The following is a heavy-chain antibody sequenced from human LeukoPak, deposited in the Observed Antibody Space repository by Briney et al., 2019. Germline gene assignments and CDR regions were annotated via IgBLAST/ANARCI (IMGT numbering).Heavy chain of an antibody. CDR3: AKGLVYYDSSGYYPDY. Sequence: GGSLRLSCAASGFTFSSYAMSWVRQAPGKGLEWVSAISGSGGSTHYADSVKGRFTISRDNSKNTLYLQMNSLRAEDTAVYYCAKGLVYYDSSGYYPDYWAREPWSPSPQ. J-gene: IGHJ4*02. CDR2: ISGSGGST. CDR1: GFTFSSYA. V-gene: IGHV3-23*01. D-gene: IGHD3-22*01.